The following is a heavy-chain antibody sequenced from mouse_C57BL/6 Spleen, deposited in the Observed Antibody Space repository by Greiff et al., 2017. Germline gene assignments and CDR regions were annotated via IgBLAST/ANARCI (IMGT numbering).Heavy chain of an antibody. CDR1: GYAFSSSW. CDR2: IYPGDGDT. V-gene: IGHV1-82*01. CDR3: ARWAWDGATWYFDV. J-gene: IGHJ1*03. D-gene: IGHD4-1*01. Sequence: QVQLQQSGPELVKPGASVKISCKASGYAFSSSWMNWVKQRPGKGLEWIGRIYPGDGDTNYNGKFKGKATLTADKSSSTAYMQLSSLTSEDSAVYFCARWAWDGATWYFDVWGTGTTVTVSS.